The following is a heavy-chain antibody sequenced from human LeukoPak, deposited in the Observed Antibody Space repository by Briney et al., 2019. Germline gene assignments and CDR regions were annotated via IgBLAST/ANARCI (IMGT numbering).Heavy chain of an antibody. CDR1: GFTFSSYS. V-gene: IGHV3-21*01. CDR3: ARRSGSLSGHIDY. D-gene: IGHD1-26*01. CDR2: ISSSSYI. Sequence: GGSLGLSCAASGFTFSSYSMNWVRQAPGKGLEWVSSISSSSYIYYADSVKGRFTISRDNAKNSLYLQMNSLRAEDTAVYYCARRSGSLSGHIDYWGQGTLVTVSS. J-gene: IGHJ4*02.